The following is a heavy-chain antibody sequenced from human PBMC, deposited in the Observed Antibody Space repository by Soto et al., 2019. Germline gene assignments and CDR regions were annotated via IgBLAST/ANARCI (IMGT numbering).Heavy chain of an antibody. V-gene: IGHV4-30-4*01. J-gene: IGHJ5*02. CDR3: ARATIVLVPAAMVSHWFDP. CDR2: IHYSGST. Sequence: QVQLQESGPGLVKPSQTLSLTCTVSGGSISSGDYYWSWIRQPPGKGLEWIGYIHYSGSTYYNPSLKSRVTISVDTSKNQFSLKLSSVTAADTAVYYWARATIVLVPAAMVSHWFDPWGQGTLVTVSS. D-gene: IGHD2-2*01. CDR1: GGSISSGDYY.